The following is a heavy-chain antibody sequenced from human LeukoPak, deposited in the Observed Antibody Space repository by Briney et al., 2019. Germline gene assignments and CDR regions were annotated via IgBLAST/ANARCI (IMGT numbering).Heavy chain of an antibody. Sequence: SETLSLTCAVYDGSFSGSYCTWIRQPPGKGLEWIGEINHSGSANYNPSLKSRVTILLGTSKNQFSLNLSSVTAADTAVYYCARDGEEQWLVEYYFDYWGQGTLVTVSS. CDR1: DGSFSGSY. D-gene: IGHD6-19*01. J-gene: IGHJ4*02. V-gene: IGHV4-34*01. CDR3: ARDGEEQWLVEYYFDY. CDR2: INHSGSA.